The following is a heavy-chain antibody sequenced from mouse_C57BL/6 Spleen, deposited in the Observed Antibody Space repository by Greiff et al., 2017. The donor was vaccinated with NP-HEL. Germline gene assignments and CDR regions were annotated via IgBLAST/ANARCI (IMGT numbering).Heavy chain of an antibody. CDR2: IFPGSGYT. V-gene: IGHV1-9*01. J-gene: IGHJ3*01. CDR1: GYTFTGYW. D-gene: IGHD2-4*01. CDR3: ARGHDYSFPN. Sequence: QVQLKESGAELMKPGASVKLSCKATGYTFTGYWIEWVKQRPGHGLEWIGEIFPGSGYTNYNENFKDKAAFTADTSSNTAYIQLSSLTTEDSAIYYCARGHDYSFPNWGQGTLVTVSA.